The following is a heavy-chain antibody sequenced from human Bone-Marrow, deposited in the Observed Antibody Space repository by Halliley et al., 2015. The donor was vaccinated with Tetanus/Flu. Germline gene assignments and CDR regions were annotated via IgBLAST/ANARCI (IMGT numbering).Heavy chain of an antibody. CDR3: ARGKLSPGGY. V-gene: IGHV3-74*01. D-gene: IGHD3-10*01. Sequence: LVWVSRVNSEGSDTNYADSVKGRFTVSRDNAKNTVDLQMNSLRAEDTAVYYCARGKLSPGGYWGQGTLVTVSS. J-gene: IGHJ4*02. CDR2: VNSEGSDT.